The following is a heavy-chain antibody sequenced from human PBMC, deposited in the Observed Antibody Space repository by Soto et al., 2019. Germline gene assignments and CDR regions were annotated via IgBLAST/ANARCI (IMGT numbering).Heavy chain of an antibody. CDR1: GGSISSSSYY. V-gene: IGHV4-39*01. CDR3: ARPAGTEYSSSFDY. J-gene: IGHJ4*02. D-gene: IGHD6-6*01. Sequence: SETLSLTCTVSGGSISSSSYYWGWIRQPPGKGLEWIGSIYYSGSTYYNPSLKSRVTISEDTSKNQFSLKLSSGTAADTAVYYCARPAGTEYSSSFDYWGQGTLVTVSS. CDR2: IYYSGST.